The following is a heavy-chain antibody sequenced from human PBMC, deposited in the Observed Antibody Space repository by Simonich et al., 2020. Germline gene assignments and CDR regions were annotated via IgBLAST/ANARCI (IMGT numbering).Heavy chain of an antibody. D-gene: IGHD2-2*01. CDR1: GYTFTGYY. V-gene: IGHV1-2*02. CDR2: LNLNSCGT. J-gene: IGHJ3*02. Sequence: QVQLVQSGAEVKKPGASVKVSCKAAGYTFTGYYMHWVRQAPGQGLETMEWLNLNSCGTNYAQEFQGKVTMTRDTSISKAYMERSRLRSDDTAVYYCARDPVVPAAIRNAFDIWGQGTMVTVSS. CDR3: ARDPVVPAAIRNAFDI.